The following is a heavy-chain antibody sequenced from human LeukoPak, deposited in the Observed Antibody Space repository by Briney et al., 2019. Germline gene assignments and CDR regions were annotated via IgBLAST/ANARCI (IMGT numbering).Heavy chain of an antibody. V-gene: IGHV3-23*01. CDR2: ISGGGDTT. D-gene: IGHD5-18*01. CDR3: GKTTAGYSSGQKPAWPVDY. CDR1: GFSFSTYA. Sequence: GGSLRLSCAASGFSFSTYAMTWVRQAPGKGLEWVSVISGGGDTTYYIESVKGRFTISRDNSKNTVYLQINSLRAEDTAVYYCGKTTAGYSSGQKPAWPVDYWGQGTLVTVSS. J-gene: IGHJ4*02.